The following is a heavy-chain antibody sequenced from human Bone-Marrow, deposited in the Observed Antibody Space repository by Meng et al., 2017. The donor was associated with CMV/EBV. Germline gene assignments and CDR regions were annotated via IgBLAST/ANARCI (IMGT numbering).Heavy chain of an antibody. CDR3: ARDLTGHDYVWGSYRYNFDY. CDR2: IYYSGGT. V-gene: IGHV4-39*07. J-gene: IGHJ4*02. CDR1: GGSISSSSYY. Sequence: SETLSLTCTVSGGSISSSSYYWGWIRQPPGKGLEWIGRIYYSGGTYYNPSLKSRVTIAVETSKNQFSLKLSSVTAADTAVYYCARDLTGHDYVWGSYRYNFDYWGQGTLVTVSS. D-gene: IGHD3-16*02.